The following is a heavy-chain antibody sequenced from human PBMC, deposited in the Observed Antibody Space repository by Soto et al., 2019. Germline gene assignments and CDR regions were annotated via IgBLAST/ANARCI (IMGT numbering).Heavy chain of an antibody. CDR1: GYTFTSYY. Sequence: ASVKVSCKASGYTFTSYYMHWVRQAPGQGLEWMGIINPSGGSTSYAQKFQGRVTMTRDTSTSTVYMELSSLRSEDTAVYYCARATSSIAARKDWFDPWGQGTLVTVSS. CDR2: INPSGGST. V-gene: IGHV1-46*01. J-gene: IGHJ5*02. D-gene: IGHD6-6*01. CDR3: ARATSSIAARKDWFDP.